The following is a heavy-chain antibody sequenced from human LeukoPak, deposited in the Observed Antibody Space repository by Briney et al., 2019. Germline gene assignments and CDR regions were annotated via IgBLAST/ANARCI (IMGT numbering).Heavy chain of an antibody. CDR3: AGRGPDSSGYYSIDY. Sequence: SVRVSCKASGGTLSSYAISWVRQAPGKGLEWMGGIIPIFGTANYAQKFQGRVTITTDESTSTANMELSSLRSEDTAVYYCAGRGPDSSGYYSIDYWGQGTLVTVSS. J-gene: IGHJ4*02. D-gene: IGHD3-22*01. CDR2: IIPIFGTA. CDR1: GGTLSSYA. V-gene: IGHV1-69*05.